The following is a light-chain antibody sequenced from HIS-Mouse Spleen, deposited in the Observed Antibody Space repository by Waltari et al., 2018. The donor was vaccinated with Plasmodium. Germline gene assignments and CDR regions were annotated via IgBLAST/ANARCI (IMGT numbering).Light chain of an antibody. CDR1: SSDVGGYNY. CDR3: QSADSSGTPNWV. Sequence: QSALTQPRSVSGSPGQSVTISSTGTSSDVGGYNYVSWYQQHPGKAPKLMIYDVSKRPSGVPERFSGSSSGTTVTLTISGVQAEDEADYYCQSADSSGTPNWVFGGGTKLTVL. CDR2: DVS. V-gene: IGLV2-11*01. J-gene: IGLJ3*02.